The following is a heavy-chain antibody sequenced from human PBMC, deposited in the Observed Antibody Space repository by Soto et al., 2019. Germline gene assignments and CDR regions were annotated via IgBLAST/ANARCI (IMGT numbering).Heavy chain of an antibody. Sequence: GGSLRLSCAASGFTFSDYYMSWIRQAPGKGLEWVSYISSSSSYTNYADSVKGRFTISRDNAKNSLYLQMNSLRAEDTAVYYCGSGPIEYDMDVWGQGTTVTVSS. CDR2: ISSSSSYT. J-gene: IGHJ6*02. CDR1: GFTFSDYY. CDR3: GSGPIEYDMDV. V-gene: IGHV3-11*06.